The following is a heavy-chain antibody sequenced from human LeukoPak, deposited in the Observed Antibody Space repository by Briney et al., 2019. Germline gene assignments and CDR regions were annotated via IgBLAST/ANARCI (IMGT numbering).Heavy chain of an antibody. CDR2: IYSGGDK. CDR1: GFTVSSNY. Sequence: GGSLRLSCAASGFTVSSNYMSWVRQAPGKGLEWVSLIYSGGDKRYAASVKGRFTISRDNSKNTLYLQMDSLRVEDTAVYYCGGYSSLDHWGQGTLVTVSS. J-gene: IGHJ4*02. D-gene: IGHD3-22*01. V-gene: IGHV3-53*01. CDR3: GGYSSLDH.